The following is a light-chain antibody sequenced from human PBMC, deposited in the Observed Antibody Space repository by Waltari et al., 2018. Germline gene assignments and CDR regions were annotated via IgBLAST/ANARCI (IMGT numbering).Light chain of an antibody. CDR2: GAS. CDR3: QEYTTWLRGT. Sequence: LMTQSPATLSVSPGTRATLSCRASQNVKSNVAWYQQKPGQAPRLLIYGASSRATVTPARFSGSGSGTEFNLTISSLQSEDFAVYYCQEYTTWLRGTFGQGTKVEIK. J-gene: IGKJ1*01. V-gene: IGKV3-15*01. CDR1: QNVKSN.